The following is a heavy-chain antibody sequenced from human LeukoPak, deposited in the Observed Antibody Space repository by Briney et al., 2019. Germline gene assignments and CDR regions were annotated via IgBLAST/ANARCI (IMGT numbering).Heavy chain of an antibody. J-gene: IGHJ4*02. V-gene: IGHV3-43*01. CDR2: ISWDGGST. CDR1: GFTFDDYT. D-gene: IGHD3-22*01. Sequence: GGSLRLSCAASGFTFDDYTMHWVRQAPGKGLEWVSLISWDGGSTYYADSVKGRFTISRDNSKNSLYLQMNSLRTEDTALYYCAKEDSSGYYYFDYWGQGTLTPSPQ. CDR3: AKEDSSGYYYFDY.